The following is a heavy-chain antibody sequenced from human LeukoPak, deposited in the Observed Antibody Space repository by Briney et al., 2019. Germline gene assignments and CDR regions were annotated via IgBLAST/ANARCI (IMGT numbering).Heavy chain of an antibody. J-gene: IGHJ4*02. CDR2: ISSSIDTT. V-gene: IGHV3-48*01. CDR3: AASSWYYFNY. CDR1: GFTFSRYA. Sequence: GGSLRLSCAASGFTFSRYAMHWVRQAPGKGLEWVSYISSSIDTTYYADSVKGRFTISRDNAKNSLYLQMNSLRAEDTAVYYCAASSWYYFNYWGQGTLVTVSS. D-gene: IGHD6-13*01.